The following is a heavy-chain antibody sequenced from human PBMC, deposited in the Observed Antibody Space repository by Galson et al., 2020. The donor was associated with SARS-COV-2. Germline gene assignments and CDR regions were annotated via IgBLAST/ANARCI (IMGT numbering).Heavy chain of an antibody. CDR1: GISVSSDVYY. Sequence: SETLSLPCSVSGISVSSDVYYWGWIRQPTGKGLEWIGSSYYSGNTYYNPSLKSRVTISLDPSKNQFSLKLTSVTAADTAVYYCARLSGGTFYYYDDMDGWGTGTTVTVSS. CDR3: ARLSGGTFYYYDDMDG. D-gene: IGHD3-10*01. CDR2: SYYSGNT. V-gene: IGHV4-39*01. J-gene: IGHJ6*03.